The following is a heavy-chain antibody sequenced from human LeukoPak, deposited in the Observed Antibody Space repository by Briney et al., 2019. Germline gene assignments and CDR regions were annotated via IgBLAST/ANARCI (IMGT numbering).Heavy chain of an antibody. V-gene: IGHV4-31*11. Sequence: SQTLSLTCAVSGGSISSGGYYWSWIRQHPGKGLEWIGYIYYSGSTYYNPSLKSRVTISVDTSKNQFSLKLSSVTAADTAVYYCAREGVAAAGFDPWGQGTLVTVSS. CDR2: IYYSGST. D-gene: IGHD6-13*01. CDR1: GGSISSGGYY. CDR3: AREGVAAAGFDP. J-gene: IGHJ5*02.